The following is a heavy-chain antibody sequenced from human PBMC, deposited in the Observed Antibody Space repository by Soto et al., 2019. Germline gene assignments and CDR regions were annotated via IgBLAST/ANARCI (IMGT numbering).Heavy chain of an antibody. D-gene: IGHD2-2*01. V-gene: IGHV5-51*03. J-gene: IGHJ4*02. CDR2: IYPGDSDT. CDR3: AREPRHRYCSSTSCHTKPFDY. CDR1: GYSFTSYW. Sequence: EVQLVQSGAEVKKPGESLQISCKGSGYSFTSYWIGWVRQMPGKGLEWMGIIYPGDSDTRYSPSFQGQVTISADKSISTAYLQWSSLKASDTAMYYCAREPRHRYCSSTSCHTKPFDYWGQGTLVTVSS.